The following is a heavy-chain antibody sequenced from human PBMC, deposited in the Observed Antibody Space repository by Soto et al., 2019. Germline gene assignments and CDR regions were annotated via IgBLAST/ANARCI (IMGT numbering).Heavy chain of an antibody. Sequence: PSETLSLTCAVYGGSFSGYYWSWIRQPPGKGLEWIGEINHSGSTNYNPSLKSRVTISVDTSKNQFSLKLSSVTAADTAVYYCARGPRYYDILTGTHAWWFDPWGQGTLVTVSS. CDR1: GGSFSGYY. CDR3: ARGPRYYDILTGTHAWWFDP. CDR2: INHSGST. J-gene: IGHJ5*02. D-gene: IGHD3-9*01. V-gene: IGHV4-34*01.